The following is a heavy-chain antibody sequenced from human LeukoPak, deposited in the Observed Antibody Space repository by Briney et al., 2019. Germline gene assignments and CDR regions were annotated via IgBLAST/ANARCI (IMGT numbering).Heavy chain of an antibody. Sequence: PGESLKISCKGSGYSFTSYWIGWVRQMPGKGLEWMGIIYPGDSDTRYSPSFQGQVTISADKSISTAYLQWSSLKASDTAMYYCARAADRGYDFWSGYFGWFNPWGQGTLVTVSS. D-gene: IGHD3-3*01. CDR1: GYSFTSYW. V-gene: IGHV5-51*01. CDR2: IYPGDSDT. CDR3: ARAADRGYDFWSGYFGWFNP. J-gene: IGHJ5*02.